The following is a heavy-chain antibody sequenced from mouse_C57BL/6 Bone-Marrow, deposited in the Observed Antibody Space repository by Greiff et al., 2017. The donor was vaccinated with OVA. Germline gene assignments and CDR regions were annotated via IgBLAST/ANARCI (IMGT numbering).Heavy chain of an antibody. CDR2: IYPRSGNT. Sequence: VQLQQSGAELARPGASVKLSCKASGYTFTSYGISWVKQRTGQGLEWIGEIYPRSGNTYYNEKFKGKATLTADKSSSTAYMELARLTSEDSAVYYCARRQGNYAAMDYWGQGTSVTVSS. J-gene: IGHJ4*01. V-gene: IGHV1-81*01. D-gene: IGHD2-1*01. CDR3: ARRQGNYAAMDY. CDR1: GYTFTSYG.